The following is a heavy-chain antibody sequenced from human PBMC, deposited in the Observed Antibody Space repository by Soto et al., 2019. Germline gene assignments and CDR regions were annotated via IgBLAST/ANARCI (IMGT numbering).Heavy chain of an antibody. J-gene: IGHJ4*02. CDR2: IIPIFGTA. Sequence: SVKLSCKASGGTFSSYAISWVRQAPGQGLEWMGGIIPIFGTANYAQKFQGRVTITADESTSTAYMELSSLRSEDTAVYYCARGCSITSCYCPRGEFPLDYRGKRTLVIVSS. D-gene: IGHD2-2*01. V-gene: IGHV1-69*13. CDR3: ARGCSITSCYCPRGEFPLDY. CDR1: GGTFSSYA.